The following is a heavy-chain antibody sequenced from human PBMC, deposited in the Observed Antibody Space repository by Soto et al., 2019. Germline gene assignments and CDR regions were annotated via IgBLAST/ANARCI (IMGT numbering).Heavy chain of an antibody. J-gene: IGHJ6*02. V-gene: IGHV1-69*13. CDR2: IIPIFGTA. CDR3: ARANLTNCSGGSCYPYYYYYYGMDV. D-gene: IGHD2-15*01. Sequence: GASVKVSCKASGGTFSSYAISWVRQAPGQGLEWMGGIIPIFGTANYAQKFQGRVTISADESTSTAYMELSSLRSEDTAVYFCARANLTNCSGGSCYPYYYYYYGMDVWGQGTTVTVSS. CDR1: GGTFSSYA.